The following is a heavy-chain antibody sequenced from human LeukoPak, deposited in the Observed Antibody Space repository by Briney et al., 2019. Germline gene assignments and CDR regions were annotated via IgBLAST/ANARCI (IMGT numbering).Heavy chain of an antibody. CDR3: ARDHGIQLWFFDY. J-gene: IGHJ4*02. Sequence: GGSLRLSCAASGFTFSSYAMHWVRQAPGKGLEWVAVISYDGSNKYYADSVKGRFTISRDNSKNTLHLQMNSLRAEDTAVYYCARDHGIQLWFFDYWGQGTLVTVSS. D-gene: IGHD5-18*01. V-gene: IGHV3-30-3*01. CDR1: GFTFSSYA. CDR2: ISYDGSNK.